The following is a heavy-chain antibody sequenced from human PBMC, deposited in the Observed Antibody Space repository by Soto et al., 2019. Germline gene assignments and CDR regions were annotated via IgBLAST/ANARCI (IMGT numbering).Heavy chain of an antibody. CDR1: GFTFSSYS. D-gene: IGHD6-6*01. Sequence: GSLRLSCAASGFTFSSYSMNWVRQAPGSGPEWVSYISSSSNSIYYADSVKGRFTISRDNAKNSLHLQMNSLRAEDTAVYYRASPVECSTTICIRWGQGTLVTVSS. V-gene: IGHV3-48*01. CDR2: ISSSSNSI. J-gene: IGHJ4*02. CDR3: ASPVECSTTICIR.